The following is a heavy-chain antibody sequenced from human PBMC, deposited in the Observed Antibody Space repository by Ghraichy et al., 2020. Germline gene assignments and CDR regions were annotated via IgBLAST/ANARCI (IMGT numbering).Heavy chain of an antibody. CDR1: NYTFTSYD. D-gene: IGHD4-11*01. CDR2: ISPYNGNT. CDR3: ARGATDYDF. V-gene: IGHV1-18*01. Sequence: ASVKVSCKASNYTFTSYDISWMRQAPGQRPEWLAWISPYNGNTNYAQHLQGRVTVTADTSTSTAYMELSTLRSDDTALYYCARGATDYDFWGQGTLVTVSS. J-gene: IGHJ4*02.